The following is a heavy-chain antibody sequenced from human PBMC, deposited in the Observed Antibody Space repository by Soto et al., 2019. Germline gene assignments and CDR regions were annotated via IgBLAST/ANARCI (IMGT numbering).Heavy chain of an antibody. V-gene: IGHV1-2*04. Sequence: XSVKVSFNASGYTFTGYYMHLARQAPGQGLEWMGWINPNSGGTNYAQKFQGWVTMTRDTSISTAYMELTRLRSDDTAVYYCATDPTTVTPDSWGQGTLVT. J-gene: IGHJ4*02. D-gene: IGHD4-17*01. CDR2: INPNSGGT. CDR1: GYTFTGYY. CDR3: ATDPTTVTPDS.